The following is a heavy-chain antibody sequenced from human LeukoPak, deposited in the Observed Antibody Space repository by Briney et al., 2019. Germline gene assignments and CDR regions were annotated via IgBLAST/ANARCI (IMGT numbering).Heavy chain of an antibody. Sequence: GGSLRLSCAASGFTFSTYAIHWVRQAPGKGLEWVAVISFDGVNTFYADSVKGRFTISRDNSKNMLYLQMNSLRVEDTAVYYCAAIAPAGLYWGQGTLVTVSS. CDR2: ISFDGVNT. V-gene: IGHV3-30*04. CDR3: AAIAPAGLY. J-gene: IGHJ4*02. CDR1: GFTFSTYA. D-gene: IGHD6-13*01.